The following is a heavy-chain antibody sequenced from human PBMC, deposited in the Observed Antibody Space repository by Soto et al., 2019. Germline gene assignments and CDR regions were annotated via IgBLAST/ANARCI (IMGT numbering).Heavy chain of an antibody. Sequence: GASVKVSCKASGYTFTGYYIHWVRQAPGQGLEYMGRINPNSGGTNYAQKFQGRVILTRDMSIRTAYMEFSSLKSDDTAVYYCAKDFEAAYYSESSGYWGAFDIWGQGTMVTVSS. CDR2: INPNSGGT. D-gene: IGHD3-22*01. CDR3: AKDFEAAYYSESSGYWGAFDI. J-gene: IGHJ3*02. CDR1: GYTFTGYY. V-gene: IGHV1-2*02.